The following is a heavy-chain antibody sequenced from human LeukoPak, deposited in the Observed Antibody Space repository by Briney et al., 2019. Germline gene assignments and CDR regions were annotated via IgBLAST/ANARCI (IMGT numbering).Heavy chain of an antibody. CDR2: IIPIFGTT. D-gene: IGHD3-10*01. J-gene: IGHJ5*02. CDR3: ARPYTKDGFGFDP. V-gene: IGHV1-69*19. CDR1: GDTFSNYG. Sequence: GSSVKVSCKASGDTFSNYGITWVRQAPGQGLEWMGGIIPIFGTTKYAQKFQGRVTITADESTSAVYMQLSSLTSEDTAVYYCARPYTKDGFGFDPWGQGTLVTVSS.